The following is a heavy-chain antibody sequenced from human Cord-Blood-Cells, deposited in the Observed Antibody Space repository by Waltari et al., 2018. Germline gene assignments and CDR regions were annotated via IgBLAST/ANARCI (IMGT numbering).Heavy chain of an antibody. V-gene: IGHV4-34*01. J-gene: IGHJ4*02. CDR3: ARGPLATIDY. D-gene: IGHD1-26*01. CDR1: GGSFSGYY. CDR2: INHSGST. Sequence: QVQLQQWGAGLLTPSETLSLTCAVYGGSFSGYYWSWIRQPPGKGLEWIGEINHSGSTNYNPSLKSRVTISVDTSKNQFSLKLSSVTAADTAVYYCARGPLATIDYWGQGTLVTVSS.